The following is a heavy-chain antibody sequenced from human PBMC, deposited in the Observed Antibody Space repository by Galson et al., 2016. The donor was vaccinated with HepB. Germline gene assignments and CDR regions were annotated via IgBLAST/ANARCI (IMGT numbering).Heavy chain of an antibody. D-gene: IGHD1-26*01. CDR2: IKQDGSEK. J-gene: IGHJ6*03. Sequence: SLRLSCAASGFNLSGYWMSWVRQAPGKGLEWVANIKQDGSEKYYVDSVKGRFTISRDNVKNSLYLQMNSLRAEDTAVYYCARDVVQWELPNLYFYYYMDVWGKGTTVTVSS. V-gene: IGHV3-7*03. CDR1: GFNLSGYW. CDR3: ARDVVQWELPNLYFYYYMDV.